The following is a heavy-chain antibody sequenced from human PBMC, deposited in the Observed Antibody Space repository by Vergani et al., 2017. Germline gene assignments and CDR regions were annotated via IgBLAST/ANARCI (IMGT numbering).Heavy chain of an antibody. CDR2: IKNSGDST. CDR1: GLTFSSHA. Sequence: EVQLLQSEGAVVQPGGPLRLSCVASGLTFSSHARSWGRQCHGQGLEWVSSIKNSGDSTHYADSVKVRFTISRDNSKNTLYLQMNSRRVEDTAVYYCERGSDSYNWGQGTLVTVSS. CDR3: ERGSDSYN. V-gene: IGHV3-23*01. J-gene: IGHJ4*02. D-gene: IGHD5-24*01.